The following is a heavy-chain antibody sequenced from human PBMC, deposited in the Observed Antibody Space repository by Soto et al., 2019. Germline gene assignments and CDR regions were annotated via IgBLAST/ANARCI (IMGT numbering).Heavy chain of an antibody. V-gene: IGHV4-34*01. CDR3: ARGKAVAGTGYWFDP. J-gene: IGHJ5*02. Sequence: PSETLSLTCAVYGGSFSGYYWSWIRQPPGRGLEGIGESNHSGSTNYNPSLKRRVTISVDKSKNQFSLKLSSVTAADTAVYYCARGKAVAGTGYWFDPWGQGTLVTVSS. CDR1: GGSFSGYY. CDR2: SNHSGST. D-gene: IGHD6-19*01.